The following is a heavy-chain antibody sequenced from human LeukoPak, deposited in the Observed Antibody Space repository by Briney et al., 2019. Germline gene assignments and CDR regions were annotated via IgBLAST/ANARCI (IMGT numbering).Heavy chain of an antibody. CDR1: GGSISSGDYY. D-gene: IGHD3-3*01. V-gene: IGHV4-61*02. J-gene: IGHJ3*02. CDR2: IYTSGST. Sequence: PSETLSLTCTVSGGSISSGDYYWSWIRQPPGKGLEWIGRIYTSGSTNYNPSLKSRVTISVDTSKNQFSLKLSSVTAADTAVYYCARDSVETLRFLEWLSYRAFDIWGQGTMVTVSS. CDR3: ARDSVETLRFLEWLSYRAFDI.